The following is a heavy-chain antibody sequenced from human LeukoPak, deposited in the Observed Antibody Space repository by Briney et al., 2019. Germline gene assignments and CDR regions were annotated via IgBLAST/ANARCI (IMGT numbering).Heavy chain of an antibody. CDR2: IIPVFGTA. J-gene: IGHJ4*02. Sequence: ASVRVSCKPSGGTFSIYAISWMRQAPGQGLEWMGGIIPVFGTAKYAQKLQGRVAINADESTSASYMELSSLRSEDTAVYYCARSPSSSYYLWHFDHWGQGTLVTVSS. CDR1: GGTFSIYA. CDR3: ARSPSSSYYLWHFDH. D-gene: IGHD3-22*01. V-gene: IGHV1-69*13.